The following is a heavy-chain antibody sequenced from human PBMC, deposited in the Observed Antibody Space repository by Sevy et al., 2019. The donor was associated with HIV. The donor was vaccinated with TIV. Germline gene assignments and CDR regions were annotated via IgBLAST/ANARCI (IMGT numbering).Heavy chain of an antibody. CDR2: ISSGSSYI. D-gene: IGHD3-22*01. CDR3: ARSTDYYDNSGYDS. J-gene: IGHJ4*02. Sequence: GGSLRLSCAASGFTFSYYTTNWVRQAPGKGLEWVSSISSGSSYIFYADSMKGRFTVSRDNAKNSLFLQMNSLRDEDTALYYCARSTDYYDNSGYDSWGRGTLVTVSS. V-gene: IGHV3-21*03. CDR1: GFTFSYYT.